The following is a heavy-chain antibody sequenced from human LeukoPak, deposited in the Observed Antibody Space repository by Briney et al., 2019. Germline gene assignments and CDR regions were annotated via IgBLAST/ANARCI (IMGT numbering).Heavy chain of an antibody. Sequence: SETLSLTCTVSGGSISSSSYYWGWIRQPPGKGLEWIGSIYYSGSTYYNPSLKSRVTISVDTSKNQFSLKLSSVTAADTAVYYCARRVRQLAYYYYYYYMDVWGKGTTVTVSS. V-gene: IGHV4-39*07. D-gene: IGHD6-13*01. J-gene: IGHJ6*03. CDR2: IYYSGST. CDR1: GGSISSSSYY. CDR3: ARRVRQLAYYYYYYYMDV.